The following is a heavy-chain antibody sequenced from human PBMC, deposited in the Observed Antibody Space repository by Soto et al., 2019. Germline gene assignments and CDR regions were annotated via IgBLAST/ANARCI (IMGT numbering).Heavy chain of an antibody. D-gene: IGHD6-6*01. CDR1: GGTFSSYA. V-gene: IGHV1-69*13. CDR3: ARTSVGQLVPAIDY. Sequence: SVKVSFKASGGTFSSYAISGVRQAPGQGLEWMGGIIPIFGTANYAQKFQGRVTITADESTSTAYMELSSLRSEDAAVYYCARTSVGQLVPAIDYWGQGTLVTVSS. CDR2: IIPIFGTA. J-gene: IGHJ4*02.